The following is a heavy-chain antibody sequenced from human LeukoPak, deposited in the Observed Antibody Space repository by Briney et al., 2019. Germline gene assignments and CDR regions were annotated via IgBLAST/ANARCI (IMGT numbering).Heavy chain of an antibody. V-gene: IGHV3-23*01. J-gene: IGHJ4*02. CDR2: NSGSGGSM. CDR1: RFSFSNFA. D-gene: IGHD1-1*01. CDR3: AKDAIGQYRTYYFAP. Sequence: GGSLRLSCEVSRFSFSNFAMSMVRQAAGKGLEWVSPNSGSGGSMNYAGPVQGRFTISRDNSKNTLNLQMNSLRDEDTAVYYCAKDAIGQYRTYYFAPWGQGTLVPVSS.